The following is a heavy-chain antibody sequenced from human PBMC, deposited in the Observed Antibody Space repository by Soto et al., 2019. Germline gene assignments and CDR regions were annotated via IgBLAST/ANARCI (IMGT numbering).Heavy chain of an antibody. D-gene: IGHD6-13*01. CDR3: ARSSGDSSSWYGTFYYYYGMDV. Sequence: GESLKISCKGSGYSFTSYWISWVRQMPGKGLEWMGRIDPSNSYTNYSPSFQGHVTISADKSISTAYLQWGSLKASDTAMYYCARSSGDSSSWYGTFYYYYGMDVWGQGTTVTVSS. V-gene: IGHV5-10-1*01. CDR1: GYSFTSYW. J-gene: IGHJ6*02. CDR2: IDPSNSYT.